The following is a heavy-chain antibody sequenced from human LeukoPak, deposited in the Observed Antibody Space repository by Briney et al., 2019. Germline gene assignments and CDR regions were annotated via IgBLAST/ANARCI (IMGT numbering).Heavy chain of an antibody. J-gene: IGHJ4*02. V-gene: IGHV3-30*02. Sequence: GGSLRLSCAASGFTFSSYGMHWVRQAPGKGLEWVAFIRYDGSNKYYADSVKGRFTISRDNSKNTLYLQMNSLRAEDTAVYYCARERGIPKHFDYWGQGTLVTVSS. D-gene: IGHD2-2*02. CDR3: ARERGIPKHFDY. CDR1: GFTFSSYG. CDR2: IRYDGSNK.